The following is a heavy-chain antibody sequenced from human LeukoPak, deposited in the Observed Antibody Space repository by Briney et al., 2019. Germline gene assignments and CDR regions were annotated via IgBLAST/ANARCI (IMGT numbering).Heavy chain of an antibody. CDR3: ARGPYPYQLLYRGDDWFDP. D-gene: IGHD2-2*02. Sequence: ASVKVSCKASGYTFTSYDINWVRQATGQGLEWMGWMNPNSGNTGYAQKFQGRVTMTRNTSISTAYMELSSLRSEDTAVYYCARGPYPYQLLYRGDDWFDPWAREPWSPSPQ. CDR1: GYTFTSYD. CDR2: MNPNSGNT. V-gene: IGHV1-8*01. J-gene: IGHJ5*02.